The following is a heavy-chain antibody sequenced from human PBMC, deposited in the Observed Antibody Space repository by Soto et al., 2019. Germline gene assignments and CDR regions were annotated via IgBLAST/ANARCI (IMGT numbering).Heavy chain of an antibody. D-gene: IGHD5-12*01. Sequence: ASVKVFCTASGYTFTSYDINWVRQATGQGLEWMGWMNPNSGNTGYAQKFQGRVTMTRNTSISTAYMELSSLRSEDTAVYYCARSGSTYYYYYMDVWGKGTTVTVSS. J-gene: IGHJ6*03. V-gene: IGHV1-8*01. CDR2: MNPNSGNT. CDR3: ARSGSTYYYYYMDV. CDR1: GYTFTSYD.